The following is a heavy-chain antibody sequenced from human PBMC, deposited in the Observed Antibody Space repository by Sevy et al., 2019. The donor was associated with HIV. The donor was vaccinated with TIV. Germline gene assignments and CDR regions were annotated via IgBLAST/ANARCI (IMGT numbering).Heavy chain of an antibody. CDR3: AKDINRSCYGVNSYSYYYYFYGLDV. CDR1: GFPFNDHA. Sequence: GGSLRLSCAASGFPFNDHAMHWVRQVPGKGLEWVSGISWNSRNIGYADSVKGRFTISRDNARHFVYLEMNSLRPEDTAFYYCAKDINRSCYGVNSYSYYYYFYGLDVWGQGTTVTVSS. J-gene: IGHJ6*02. V-gene: IGHV3-9*01. CDR2: ISWNSRNI. D-gene: IGHD2-8*01.